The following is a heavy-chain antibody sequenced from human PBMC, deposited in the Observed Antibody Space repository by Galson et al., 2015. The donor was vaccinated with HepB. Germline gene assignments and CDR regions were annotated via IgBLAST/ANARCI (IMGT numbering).Heavy chain of an antibody. Sequence: SLRLSCAASGFTFSDYYMSWIRQAPGKGLEWVSYTSSSGSTIYYADSVKGRFTISRDNAKNSLYLQMNSLRAEDTAVYYCATERLGYCSGGSCPGGFDYWGQGTLVTVSS. CDR2: TSSSGSTI. J-gene: IGHJ4*02. CDR1: GFTFSDYY. V-gene: IGHV3-11*01. D-gene: IGHD2-15*01. CDR3: ATERLGYCSGGSCPGGFDY.